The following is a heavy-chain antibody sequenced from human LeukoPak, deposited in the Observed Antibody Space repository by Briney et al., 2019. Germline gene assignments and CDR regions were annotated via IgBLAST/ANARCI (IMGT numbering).Heavy chain of an antibody. D-gene: IGHD3-10*01. CDR3: AKDYSGAFAI. V-gene: IGHV3-48*04. CDR2: ISSDSSTI. J-gene: IGHJ3*02. Sequence: PGGSLRLSCAASGFTFSSYSMNWVRQAPGKGLEWISYISSDSSTIYYADSVKGRFTISRDNAKNSLYLQMNSLRAEDMALYYCAKDYSGAFAIWGQGTMVTVSS. CDR1: GFTFSSYS.